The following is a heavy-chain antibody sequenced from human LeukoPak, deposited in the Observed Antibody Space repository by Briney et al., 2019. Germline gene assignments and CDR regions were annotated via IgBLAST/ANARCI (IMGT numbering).Heavy chain of an antibody. CDR1: GFTFSSYG. J-gene: IGHJ5*02. V-gene: IGHV3-30*02. CDR3: AKDRGDYTNWFDL. D-gene: IGHD4-17*01. CDR2: IPYDGSNK. Sequence: GGSLRLSCAASGFTFSSYGMHWVRQAPGKGLEWVTFIPYDGSNKYYAGSVKGRFTISRDNSKNTLYLQMNSPRAEDTAIYYCAKDRGDYTNWFDLWGQGTLVTVSS.